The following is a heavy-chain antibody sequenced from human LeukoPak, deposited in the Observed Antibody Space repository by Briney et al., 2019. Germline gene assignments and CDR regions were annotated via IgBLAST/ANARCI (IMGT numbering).Heavy chain of an antibody. CDR2: IYYTGST. D-gene: IGHD4/OR15-4a*01. Sequence: SETLSFTCTVPGGSISSYYWSWIRQPPGKGLEWIGYIYYTGSTNSNPSLKSRVTISVDTSKNQFSLKLSSVTAADTAVYYCARHANSDAFDIWGQGTMVTVSS. J-gene: IGHJ3*02. V-gene: IGHV4-59*01. CDR1: GGSISSYY. CDR3: ARHANSDAFDI.